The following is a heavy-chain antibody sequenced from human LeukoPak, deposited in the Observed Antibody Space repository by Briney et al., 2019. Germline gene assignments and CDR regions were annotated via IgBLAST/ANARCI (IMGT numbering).Heavy chain of an antibody. J-gene: IGHJ2*01. CDR1: GFTFSTYG. V-gene: IGHV3-30*02. D-gene: IGHD3-9*01. CDR2: IRYDGSNK. CDR3: ARALYDILTGRTDWYFDL. Sequence: GGSLRLSCAASGFTFSTYGIHWVRQAPGKGLEWVAFIRYDGSNKYYTDSVKGRFTISRDNSKNTLYLQMNSLRAGDTAVYYCARALYDILTGRTDWYFDLWGRGTLVTVSS.